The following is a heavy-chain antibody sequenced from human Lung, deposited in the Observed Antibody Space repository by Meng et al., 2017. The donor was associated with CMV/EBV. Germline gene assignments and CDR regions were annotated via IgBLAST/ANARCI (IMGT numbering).Heavy chain of an antibody. CDR2: IHPHRGNT. D-gene: IGHD1-1*01. J-gene: IGHJ4*02. Sequence: ASVXVSCKASGYTFTAHFFHWVRQAPGQGLEWMGWIHPHRGNTNYAQQFQGRVTLTTDTSINTGYMALTRLTSDDTAVYYCARDNNWDPDYWGQGTLVTVSS. CDR3: ARDNNWDPDY. V-gene: IGHV1-2*02. CDR1: GYTFTAHF.